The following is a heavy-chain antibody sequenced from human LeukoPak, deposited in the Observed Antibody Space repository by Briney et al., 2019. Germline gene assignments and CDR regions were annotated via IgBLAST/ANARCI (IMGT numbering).Heavy chain of an antibody. CDR1: GFTFDDYG. J-gene: IGHJ6*03. Sequence: GGSLRLSCAASGFTFDDYGMSWVRQAPGKGLEWVSDINWNGDSTGYADFVKGRFTISRDNAKNSLYLQMNSPRAEDTALYYCARRESSYQNYYYYYHMDVWGKGTTVTVSS. D-gene: IGHD3-16*02. CDR2: INWNGDST. V-gene: IGHV3-20*04. CDR3: ARRESSYQNYYYYYHMDV.